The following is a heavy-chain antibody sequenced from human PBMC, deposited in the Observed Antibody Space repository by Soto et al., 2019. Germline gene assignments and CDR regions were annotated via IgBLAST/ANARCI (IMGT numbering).Heavy chain of an antibody. V-gene: IGHV4-59*01. J-gene: IGHJ3*02. Sequence: QVQLQESGPGLVKPSETLSLTCTVSGGSISPYYWSWIRQPPGKGLEGIGYIYYSGSTSYNPSLSSRVTGSVDTSRSQFSLSLGAVTAADTAVYYCARAAVGEGYHYAFDTWGQGTKVTVSS. CDR1: GGSISPYY. CDR3: ARAAVGEGYHYAFDT. D-gene: IGHD5-12*01. CDR2: IYYSGST.